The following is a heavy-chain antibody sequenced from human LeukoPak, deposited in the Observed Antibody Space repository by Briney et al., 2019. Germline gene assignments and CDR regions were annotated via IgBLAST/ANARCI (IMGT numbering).Heavy chain of an antibody. V-gene: IGHV4-34*01. J-gene: IGHJ5*02. Sequence: PSETLSLTCAVYGGSFSGYYWSWIRQPPGKGLEWIGEINHSGSTNYNPSLKSRATISVDTSKNQFSLKLSSVTAADTAVYYCARDRGSGWFAVNWFDPWGQGTLVTVSS. CDR2: INHSGST. CDR1: GGSFSGYY. CDR3: ARDRGSGWFAVNWFDP. D-gene: IGHD6-19*01.